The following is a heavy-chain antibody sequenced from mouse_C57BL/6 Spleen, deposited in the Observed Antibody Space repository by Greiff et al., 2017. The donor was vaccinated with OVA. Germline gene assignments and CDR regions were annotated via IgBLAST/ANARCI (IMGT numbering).Heavy chain of an antibody. Sequence: EVHLVESGGGLVKPGGSLKLSCAASGFTFSDYGMHWVRQAPEKGLEWVAYISSGSSTIYYADTVKGRFTISRDNAKNTLFLQMTSLRSEDTAMYYCARPRLGDWYFDVWGTGTTVTVSS. CDR3: ARPRLGDWYFDV. D-gene: IGHD4-1*01. CDR2: ISSGSSTI. J-gene: IGHJ1*03. CDR1: GFTFSDYG. V-gene: IGHV5-17*01.